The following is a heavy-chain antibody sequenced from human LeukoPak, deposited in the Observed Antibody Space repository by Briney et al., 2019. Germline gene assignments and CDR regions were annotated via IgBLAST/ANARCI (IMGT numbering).Heavy chain of an antibody. CDR2: ISWNSGTI. V-gene: IGHV3-9*01. CDR3: ARDEHSKDYDFWSGYLSKYGMDV. CDR1: GFIFNNYA. J-gene: IGHJ6*02. Sequence: GGSLRLSCGGSGFIFNNYAMHWVRQPPGKGLEWVSGISWNSGTIDYADSVKGRFTISRDNAKNSLYLQMNSLRDEDTAVYYCARDEHSKDYDFWSGYLSKYGMDVWGQGTTVTVSS. D-gene: IGHD3-3*01.